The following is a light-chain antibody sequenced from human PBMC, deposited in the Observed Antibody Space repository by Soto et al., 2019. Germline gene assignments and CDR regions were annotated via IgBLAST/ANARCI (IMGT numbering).Light chain of an antibody. Sequence: QSALTQPASVSGSPGQSITISCTGTSSDVGGFNYVSWYQQHPDKAPKLMIYEVSKRPSGVPDRFSGSKSGNTASLTISGLQAEDEADYYCCSYAGSYTPWVFGGGTKLTVL. J-gene: IGLJ3*02. V-gene: IGLV2-11*01. CDR2: EVS. CDR1: SSDVGGFNY. CDR3: CSYAGSYTPWV.